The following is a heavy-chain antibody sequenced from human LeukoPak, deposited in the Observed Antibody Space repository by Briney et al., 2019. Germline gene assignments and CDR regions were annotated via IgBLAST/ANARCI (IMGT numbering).Heavy chain of an antibody. CDR2: VSGSGGST. V-gene: IGHV3-23*01. CDR3: AKTLRESSGREYFDR. J-gene: IGHJ2*01. D-gene: IGHD6-19*01. CDR1: AFTFSSYA. Sequence: GGSLRLSCAASAFTFSSYAMSWVRQAPGKGLEWVSAVSGSGGSTYYADSVKGRFTISRDNSKDTLYLQMNSLRAEDTAVYYCAKTLRESSGREYFDRWDRGTLVTVSS.